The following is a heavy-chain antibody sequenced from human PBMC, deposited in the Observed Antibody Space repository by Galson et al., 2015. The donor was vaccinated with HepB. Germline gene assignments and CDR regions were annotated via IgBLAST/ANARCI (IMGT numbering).Heavy chain of an antibody. D-gene: IGHD3-22*01. V-gene: IGHV5-10-1*01. CDR1: GYSLTTYW. CDR2: IDPSDSYT. Sequence: QSGAEVKKPGESLRISCKGSGYSLTTYWISWVRQMPGKGLEWMGRIDPSDSYTNYSPSFQGHVTISADKSISTAYLQWSSLKASDTAMYYCASMYYYDSSGYSTYYYYGMDVWGQGTLVTVSS. J-gene: IGHJ6*02. CDR3: ASMYYYDSSGYSTYYYYGMDV.